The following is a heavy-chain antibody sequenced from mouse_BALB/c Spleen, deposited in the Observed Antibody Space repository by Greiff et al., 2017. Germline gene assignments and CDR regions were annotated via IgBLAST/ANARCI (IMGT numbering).Heavy chain of an antibody. CDR1: GFTFSSFG. CDR3: ARSDTTVSYYAMDY. V-gene: IGHV5-17*02. CDR2: ISSGSSTI. J-gene: IGHJ4*01. D-gene: IGHD1-1*01. Sequence: DVQLVESGGGLVQPGGSRKLSCAASGFTFSSFGMHWVRQAPEKGLEWVAYISSGSSTIYYADTVKGRFTISRDNPKNTLFLQMTSLRSEDTAMYYCARSDTTVSYYAMDYWGQGTSVTVSS.